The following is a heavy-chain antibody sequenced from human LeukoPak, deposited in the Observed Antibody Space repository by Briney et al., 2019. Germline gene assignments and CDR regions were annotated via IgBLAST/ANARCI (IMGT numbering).Heavy chain of an antibody. J-gene: IGHJ3*02. D-gene: IGHD3-22*01. V-gene: IGHV4-59*01. CDR3: ARRGPYDTSGYAFDI. Sequence: SETLSLTCTVSGASISSAYWSWIRQPPGKGLEWIGYICSSGITNYNPSLKSRVTISVDTSQNQFSLKLTSVTAAETAVYYCARRGPYDTSGYAFDIWGPGTVVTVSS. CDR1: GASISSAY. CDR2: ICSSGIT.